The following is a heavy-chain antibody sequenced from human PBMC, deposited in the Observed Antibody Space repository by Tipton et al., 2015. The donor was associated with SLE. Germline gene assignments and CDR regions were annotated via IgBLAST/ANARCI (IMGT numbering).Heavy chain of an antibody. J-gene: IGHJ3*02. CDR3: ASFSMVRVYPRGFDI. CDR1: GGSISSHY. Sequence: TLSLTCTVSGGSISSHYWSWIRQPPGKGLEWIGYIYYSGSTNYNPSLKSRVTISVYTSKNQFSLKLSSVTAADTAVYYCASFSMVRVYPRGFDIWGQGTMVAVSS. D-gene: IGHD3-10*01. CDR2: IYYSGST. V-gene: IGHV4-59*11.